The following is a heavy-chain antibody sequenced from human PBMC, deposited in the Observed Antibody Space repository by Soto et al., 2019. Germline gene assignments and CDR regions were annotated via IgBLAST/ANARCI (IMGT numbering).Heavy chain of an antibody. Sequence: GASVKVSCKASGYTFTNYGLTWVRQAPGQGLEWMGWISAYNGNTNYAQKLQGRVTMTTDTSTSTAYMEPRSLRSDDTAVYYCARIVGADRRCFDPWGQGTLVTVSS. CDR2: ISAYNGNT. V-gene: IGHV1-18*01. D-gene: IGHD1-26*01. J-gene: IGHJ5*02. CDR1: GYTFTNYG. CDR3: ARIVGADRRCFDP.